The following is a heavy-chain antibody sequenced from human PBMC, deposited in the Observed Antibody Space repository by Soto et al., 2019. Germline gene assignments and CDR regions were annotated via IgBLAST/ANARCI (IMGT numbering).Heavy chain of an antibody. CDR2: IYYSGST. CDR1: GGSISSSSYY. D-gene: IGHD3-16*01. V-gene: IGHV4-39*01. J-gene: IGHJ5*02. CDR3: ARQCPGGIMLKWFDP. Sequence: SETLSLTCTVSGGSISSSSYYWGWIRQPPGKGLEWVGSIYYSGSTYYNPSLKSRVTISVDTSKNQFSLKLSSVTAADTAVYYCARQCPGGIMLKWFDPWGQGTLVTVSS.